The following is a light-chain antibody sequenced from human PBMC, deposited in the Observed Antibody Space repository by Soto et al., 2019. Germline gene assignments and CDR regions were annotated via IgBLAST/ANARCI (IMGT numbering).Light chain of an antibody. CDR3: HHYNSYPGT. Sequence: DVPMTQSPSTLSASVGDRVTITCRASQSVTSWLAWYQQKPGKAPKVLIYDASSLESGVPSGFSGSGSGTEFTLTISSLHPDDFATYYCHHYNSYPGTFGQGTKVEIK. J-gene: IGKJ1*01. CDR1: QSVTSW. V-gene: IGKV1-5*01. CDR2: DAS.